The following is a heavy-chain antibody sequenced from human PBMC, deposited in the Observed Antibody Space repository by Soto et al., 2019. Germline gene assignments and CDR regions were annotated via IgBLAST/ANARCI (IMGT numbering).Heavy chain of an antibody. V-gene: IGHV2-5*02. CDR3: PRRLPGCSTGWDTGIFEY. CDR2: IYWDDDK. D-gene: IGHD6-19*01. J-gene: IGHJ4*02. Sequence: SGPTLVNPTQTLTLTCAFSGFSLTTPGVGVGWIRQPPGKALEWLAFIYWDDDKRYSPSLRSRLAFSKDTSKNQVILTMTNMDPGDTAKYFCPRRLPGCSTGWDTGIFEYWGEGTLVTV. CDR1: GFSLTTPGVG.